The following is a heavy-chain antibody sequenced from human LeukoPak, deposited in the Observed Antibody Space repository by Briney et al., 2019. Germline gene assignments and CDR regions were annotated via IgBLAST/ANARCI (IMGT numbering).Heavy chain of an antibody. D-gene: IGHD2-21*02. J-gene: IGHJ4*02. CDR2: IFYSGST. Sequence: PSETLSLTCTVSGGSISSSSYYWAWIRQPPGKELKGIGSIFYSGSTYYNPSLKSRVTISVDTSKNQFSLKLSSVTAADTAVYYCARGPFGKLRRYMVTAGGFFDYWGQGTLVTVSS. V-gene: IGHV4-39*07. CDR1: GGSISSSSYY. CDR3: ARGPFGKLRRYMVTAGGFFDY.